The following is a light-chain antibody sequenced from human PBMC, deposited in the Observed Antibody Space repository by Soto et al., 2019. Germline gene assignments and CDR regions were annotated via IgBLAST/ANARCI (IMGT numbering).Light chain of an antibody. CDR2: ATS. V-gene: IGKV1-39*01. CDR3: QQGYSSRWT. Sequence: DIQMTQSPSSLSASVGDRVTITCRASQNIRSYLNWYQQKPGKAPKLLIYATSSLQTGVPSRFSASGSGTDFTLAISGLQPEDSATYYCQQGYSSRWTSGQGTKVEIK. CDR1: QNIRSY. J-gene: IGKJ1*01.